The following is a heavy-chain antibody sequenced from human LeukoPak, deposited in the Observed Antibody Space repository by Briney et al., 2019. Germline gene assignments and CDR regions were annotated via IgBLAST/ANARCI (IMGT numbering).Heavy chain of an antibody. CDR3: ARGTRAAAGPFDY. Sequence: PSETLSLTCAVYGVSFSGYYWSWIRQPPGKGLEWIGEINHSGSTNYNPSLKSRVTISVDTSKNQFSLKLSSVTAADTAVYYCARGTRAAAGPFDYWGQGTLVTVSS. D-gene: IGHD6-13*01. V-gene: IGHV4-34*01. CDR1: GVSFSGYY. J-gene: IGHJ4*02. CDR2: INHSGST.